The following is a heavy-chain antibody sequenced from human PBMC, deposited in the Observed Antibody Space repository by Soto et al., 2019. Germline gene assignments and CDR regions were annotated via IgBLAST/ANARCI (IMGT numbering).Heavy chain of an antibody. CDR2: VYYTGST. J-gene: IGHJ4*02. D-gene: IGHD2-15*01. V-gene: IGHV4-39*01. Sequence: TSETLCLTCTVSWGTVSNISDYWGSVRQPPGKGLEWIGSVYYTGSTYYNPSLESRVTTSVDTSKNQFSLKLRSMPAADTAVYYCATSIYCSGGSCDYWGQGTLVTVSS. CDR1: WGTVSNISDY. CDR3: ATSIYCSGGSCDY.